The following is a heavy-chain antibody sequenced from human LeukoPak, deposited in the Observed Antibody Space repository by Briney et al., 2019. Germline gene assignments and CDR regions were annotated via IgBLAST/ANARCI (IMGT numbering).Heavy chain of an antibody. V-gene: IGHV1-69*02. D-gene: IGHD3-22*01. CDR2: IVPILGIA. CDR1: GYSFTAYY. CDR3: ARSGGDYYDSSGYYLDY. J-gene: IGHJ4*02. Sequence: ASVKVSCKASGYSFTAYYVHWVRQAPGQGLEWMGRIVPILGIANYAQKFQGRVTITADKSTSTAYMELSSLRSEDTAVYYCARSGGDYYDSSGYYLDYWGQGTLVTVSS.